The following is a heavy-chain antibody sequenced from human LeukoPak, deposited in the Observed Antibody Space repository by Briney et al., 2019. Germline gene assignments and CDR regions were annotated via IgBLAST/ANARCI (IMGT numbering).Heavy chain of an antibody. Sequence: GGSLRLSCAASGFTFSSYAMHWVRQAPGKGLEGVAVISYDGSNKYYADSVKGRFTISRDNSKNTLYLQMNSLRAEDTAVYYFARDLIKNVLVITSGYFDYWGQGTLVTVSS. CDR2: ISYDGSNK. J-gene: IGHJ4*02. V-gene: IGHV3-30*04. D-gene: IGHD3-22*01. CDR1: GFTFSSYA. CDR3: ARDLIKNVLVITSGYFDY.